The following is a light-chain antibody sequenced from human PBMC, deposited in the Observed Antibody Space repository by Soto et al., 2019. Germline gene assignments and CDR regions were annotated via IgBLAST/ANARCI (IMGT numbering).Light chain of an antibody. CDR3: QQYNSYSWT. J-gene: IGKJ1*01. Sequence: EIVLTQSPGTLSLSPGERATLSCRASQSVSSFLAWYQQKPGQAPRLLIYGASTRATGIPARFSGSGSGTEFTLTISSLQPDDFATYYCQQYNSYSWTFGQGTKVDI. V-gene: IGKV3D-15*01. CDR2: GAS. CDR1: QSVSSF.